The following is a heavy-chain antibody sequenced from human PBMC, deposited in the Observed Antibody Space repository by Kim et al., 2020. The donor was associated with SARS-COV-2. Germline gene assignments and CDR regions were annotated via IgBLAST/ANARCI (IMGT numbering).Heavy chain of an antibody. J-gene: IGHJ6*02. Sequence: GTANYAQKFQGGVTITADESTSTAYMELSSLRAEDTAVYYCASPTSYYYYGRDVWGQGTTVTVSS. V-gene: IGHV1-69*01. CDR3: ASPTSYYYYGRDV. CDR2: GTA.